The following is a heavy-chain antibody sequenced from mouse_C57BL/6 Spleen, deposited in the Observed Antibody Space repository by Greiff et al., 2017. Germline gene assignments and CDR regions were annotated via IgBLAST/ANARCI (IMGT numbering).Heavy chain of an antibody. CDR2: IYPSSGYT. V-gene: IGHV1-7*01. CDR1: GYTFTSYW. CDR3: ARGGTKESMDY. Sequence: VQLQQSGPELVKPGASVTLSCKASGYTFTSYWMHWVKQRPGQGLEWFGYIYPSSGYTKYNQKFKAKATLTADKSSSTAYMQLSSLPYEDTADYYCARGGTKESMDYWGQGTTVTVSS. D-gene: IGHD3-3*01. J-gene: IGHJ4*01.